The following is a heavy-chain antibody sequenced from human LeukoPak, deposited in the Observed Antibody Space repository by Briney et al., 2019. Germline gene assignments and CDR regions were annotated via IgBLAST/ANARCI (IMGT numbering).Heavy chain of an antibody. V-gene: IGHV1-18*01. Sequence: ASVKVSCKASVYTFTSYGISWARQAPGQGLEGMGWISAYNGNTNYAQKLQGRDTMTTHTSTRTAYMRLRSMRSEDTAVYYCARYLGYSSRWYQRGYYFDYWGQGTLVTVSS. J-gene: IGHJ4*02. CDR1: VYTFTSYG. D-gene: IGHD6-13*01. CDR3: ARYLGYSSRWYQRGYYFDY. CDR2: ISAYNGNT.